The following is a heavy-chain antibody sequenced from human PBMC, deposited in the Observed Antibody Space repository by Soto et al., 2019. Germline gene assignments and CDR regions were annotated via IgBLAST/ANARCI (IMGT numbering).Heavy chain of an antibody. D-gene: IGHD2-21*01. Sequence: PSETLSLTCTVSGGSVSSSSYNWGWIRQPPGKGLEWIGSIYYSVNTYYNPSLKSRVTISVDTSKNQFSLKLSSVTAADTAVYYCARLAMATIAFEFEDDFDYWGQGTLVTVSS. V-gene: IGHV4-39*01. CDR2: IYYSVNT. J-gene: IGHJ4*02. CDR1: GGSVSSSSYN. CDR3: ARLAMATIAFEFEDDFDY.